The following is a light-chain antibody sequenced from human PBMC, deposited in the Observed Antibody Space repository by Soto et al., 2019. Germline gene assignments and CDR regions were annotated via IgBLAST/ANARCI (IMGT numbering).Light chain of an antibody. CDR2: DVR. CDR3: SSYTSSSTRV. V-gene: IGLV2-14*03. J-gene: IGLJ1*01. Sequence: QSALTQPASVSGSPGQSITISCTGTSSDVGGYKYVSWYQQHPGKAPKLMIYDVRNRPSGVSNRFSGSKSGNTASLTISGRQAEDEADYYFSSYTSSSTRVFGTGTKVTVL. CDR1: SSDVGGYKY.